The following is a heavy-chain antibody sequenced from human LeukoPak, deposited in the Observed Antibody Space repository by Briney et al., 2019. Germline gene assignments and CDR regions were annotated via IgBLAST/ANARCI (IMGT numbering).Heavy chain of an antibody. CDR2: ISTRDNTI. CDR1: GFTFSDYY. D-gene: IGHD4-23*01. J-gene: IGHJ4*02. V-gene: IGHV3-11*01. Sequence: GGSLRLSCTASGFTFSDYYMSWIRQTPGKGLEWLSYISTRDNTIQYADSVKGRFTISRDDANNSVFLQMNNLRAEDSAIYYCARGARWAYYFDYWGQGSLVTVSS. CDR3: ARGARWAYYFDY.